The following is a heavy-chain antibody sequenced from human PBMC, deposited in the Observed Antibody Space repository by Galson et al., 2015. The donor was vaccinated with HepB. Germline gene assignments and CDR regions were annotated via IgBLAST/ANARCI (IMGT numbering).Heavy chain of an antibody. CDR2: INPNSGGT. CDR3: ARSKVPAAPYYFDY. D-gene: IGHD2-2*01. J-gene: IGHJ4*02. Sequence: SVKVSCKASGYTFTGHYMHWVRQAPGQGPECMGWINPNSGGTNYAQKFQGRVTMTRDTSVSTAYMDLSRLRSDDTAVYYCARSKVPAAPYYFDYWGQGTLVTVSS. V-gene: IGHV1-2*02. CDR1: GYTFTGHY.